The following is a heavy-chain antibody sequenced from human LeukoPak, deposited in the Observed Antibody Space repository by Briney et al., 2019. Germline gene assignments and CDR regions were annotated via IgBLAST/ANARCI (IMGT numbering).Heavy chain of an antibody. CDR3: AKRPSDYGDYVSYFDY. J-gene: IGHJ4*02. Sequence: GGSLRLSCAASGFSFISYGMHWVRQAPGKGLEWVGVISDDGRSKDYGDSVKGRFTISRDNSKDTLYLQMNSLRDEDTAVYYCAKRPSDYGDYVSYFDYWGQGTLVTVSS. CDR2: ISDDGRSK. D-gene: IGHD4-17*01. V-gene: IGHV3-30*18. CDR1: GFSFISYG.